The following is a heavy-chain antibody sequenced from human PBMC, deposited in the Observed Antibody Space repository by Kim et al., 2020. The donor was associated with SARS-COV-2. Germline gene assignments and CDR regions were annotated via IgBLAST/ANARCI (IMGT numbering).Heavy chain of an antibody. J-gene: IGHJ5*02. CDR1: GGSFSDYY. Sequence: SETLSLTCAVYGGSFSDYYWTWIRQPCIRQPPGKGLEWIGEINYSGSTNYNLSLKSRLSISIDTSKNQFSLSLNSVTAADTAVYYCARGSKWLDPWGQGTLVTVSS. CDR2: INYSGST. D-gene: IGHD4-4*01. V-gene: IGHV4-34*01. CDR3: ARGSKWLDP.